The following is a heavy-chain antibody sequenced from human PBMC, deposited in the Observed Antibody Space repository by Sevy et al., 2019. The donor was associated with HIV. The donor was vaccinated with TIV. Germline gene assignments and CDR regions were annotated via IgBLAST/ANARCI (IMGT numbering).Heavy chain of an antibody. CDR1: GFTFSSHA. J-gene: IGHJ4*02. V-gene: IGHV3-30*04. CDR2: ISYDGSNK. D-gene: IGHD6-13*01. Sequence: GGSLRLSCAASGFTFSSHAMHWVRQAPGKGLEWMTIISYDGSNKNHADSVKGRFTISRDKSKNTLYLQMNSLRPEDTAVYYCARAPGAVIAAGPYDLDYWGQGTLVTVSS. CDR3: ARAPGAVIAAGPYDLDY.